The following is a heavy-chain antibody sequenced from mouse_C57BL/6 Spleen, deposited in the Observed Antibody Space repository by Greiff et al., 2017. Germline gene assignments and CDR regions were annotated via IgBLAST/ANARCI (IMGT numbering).Heavy chain of an antibody. V-gene: IGHV1-52*01. Sequence: QVQLQQPGAELVRPGSSVKLSCKASGYTFTSYWMHWVKQRPIQGLEWIGNIDPSDSETHYNQKFKDKATLTVDKSSSTAYMQLSSLTSEDSAVYYCASDSSGYPRFAYWCQGTLVTVSA. CDR2: IDPSDSET. J-gene: IGHJ3*01. D-gene: IGHD3-2*02. CDR3: ASDSSGYPRFAY. CDR1: GYTFTSYW.